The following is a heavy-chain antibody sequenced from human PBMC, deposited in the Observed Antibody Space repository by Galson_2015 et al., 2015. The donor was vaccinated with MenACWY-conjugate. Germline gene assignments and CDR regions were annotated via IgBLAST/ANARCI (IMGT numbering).Heavy chain of an antibody. CDR1: GITFSHCG. CDR3: AWGRNPTVKSMYLDY. V-gene: IGHV3-48*02. D-gene: IGHD1-14*01. J-gene: IGHJ4*02. CDR2: ISPGSGII. Sequence: SLRLSCAASGITFSHCGMNWVRQAPGKGLEWISYISPGSGIIYYADSAKGRFTISRVDAKNSLFLQISSLRDEDTAVYYCAWGRNPTVKSMYLDYWGQGTLVTVSS.